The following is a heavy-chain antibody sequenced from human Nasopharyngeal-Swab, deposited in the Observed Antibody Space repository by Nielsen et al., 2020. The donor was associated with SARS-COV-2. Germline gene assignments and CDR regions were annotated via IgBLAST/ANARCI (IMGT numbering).Heavy chain of an antibody. Sequence: GGSLRLSCEASGFTFSSYAMHWVRQAPGKGLQWVAVISYEGSNKYYADSVKGRFTISRDNSKNTLSLQMNSLRAEDTAVYYCAREAHYYDSSSLDYWGQGTLVTVSS. J-gene: IGHJ4*02. V-gene: IGHV3-30*03. CDR1: GFTFSSYA. CDR3: AREAHYYDSSSLDY. D-gene: IGHD3-22*01. CDR2: ISYEGSNK.